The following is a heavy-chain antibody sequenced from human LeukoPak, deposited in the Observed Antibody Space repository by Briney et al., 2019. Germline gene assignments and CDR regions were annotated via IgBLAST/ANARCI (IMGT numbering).Heavy chain of an antibody. CDR2: INHSGST. D-gene: IGHD3-3*01. CDR3: ASPPQAASGYYFPAYMDV. J-gene: IGHJ6*03. V-gene: IGHV4-34*01. CDR1: GGSFSGYY. Sequence: PSETLSLTCAVYGGSFSGYYWSWIRQPPGKGLEWIGEINHSGSTNYNPSPKSRVTISVDTSKNQFSLKLSSVTAADTAVYYCASPPQAASGYYFPAYMDVWGKGTTVTVSS.